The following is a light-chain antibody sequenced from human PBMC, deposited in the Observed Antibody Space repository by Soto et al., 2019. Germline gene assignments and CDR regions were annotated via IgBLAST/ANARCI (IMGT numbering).Light chain of an antibody. J-gene: IGKJ1*01. CDR3: QQYDNGSWT. CDR2: KAS. V-gene: IGKV1-5*03. CDR1: QSISSW. Sequence: DIQMTQSPSTLSASVGDRVIITCRASQSISSWLAWYQQKPGKAPNLLIYKASTLKSGVPSRFSGSGSGTEFTLTISSLQPDDFATYYCQQYDNGSWTFGQVTKVEIK.